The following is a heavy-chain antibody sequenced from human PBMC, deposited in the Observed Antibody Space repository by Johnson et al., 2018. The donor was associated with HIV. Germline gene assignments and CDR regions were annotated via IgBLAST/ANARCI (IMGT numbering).Heavy chain of an antibody. CDR2: INWNGGST. V-gene: IGHV3-20*04. Sequence: VQLVESGGGVVRPGGSLRLSCAASGFTFDDYGMSWVRQAPGKGLEWVSAINWNGGSTGYADSVKGRFTISRDNAKNSLYLQMNSLSSEDTSLYYCATLPVNYYDSRGAFDIWGQGTMVTVSS. CDR3: ATLPVNYYDSRGAFDI. J-gene: IGHJ3*02. CDR1: GFTFDDYG. D-gene: IGHD3-22*01.